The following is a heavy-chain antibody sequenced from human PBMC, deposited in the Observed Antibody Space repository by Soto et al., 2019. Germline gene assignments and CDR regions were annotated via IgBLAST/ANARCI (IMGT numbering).Heavy chain of an antibody. D-gene: IGHD4-17*01. CDR2: TRNKANSYTT. V-gene: IGHV3-72*01. CDR3: ARSQTTVTTWYYYYYMDV. J-gene: IGHJ6*03. Sequence: GGSLRLSCAASGFTFSDHYMDWVRQAPGKGLEWVGRTRNKANSYTTEYAASVKGRFTISRDDSKNSLYLQMNSLKTKDTAVYYCARSQTTVTTWYYYYYMDVWGKGTTVTVSS. CDR1: GFTFSDHY.